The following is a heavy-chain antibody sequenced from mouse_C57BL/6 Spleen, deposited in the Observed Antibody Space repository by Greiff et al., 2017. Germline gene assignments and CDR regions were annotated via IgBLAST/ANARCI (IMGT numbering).Heavy chain of an antibody. Sequence: QVQLQQPGAELVMPGASVKLSCKASGYTFTSYWMHWVKQRPGQGLAWIGEIDPSDSYTNYNQKFKGKSTLTVDKSSSTAYMQLSSLTSEDSAVYYCARLYYGYDRGFDYWGQGTTLTVSS. D-gene: IGHD2-2*01. CDR1: GYTFTSYW. CDR2: IDPSDSYT. J-gene: IGHJ2*01. CDR3: ARLYYGYDRGFDY. V-gene: IGHV1-69*01.